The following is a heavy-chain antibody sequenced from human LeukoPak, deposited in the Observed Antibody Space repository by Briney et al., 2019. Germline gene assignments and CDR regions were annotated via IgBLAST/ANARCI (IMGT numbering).Heavy chain of an antibody. Sequence: TGGSLRLSCAASGFTFSSYAMSWVRQAPGKGLEWVSAISGSGGSTYYADSVKGRFTISRDNSKNTLYLQMNSLRAEDTAVYYCAKDCYYDSSGYYSYFDYWGQGTLVTVSS. CDR3: AKDCYYDSSGYYSYFDY. CDR2: ISGSGGST. CDR1: GFTFSSYA. D-gene: IGHD3-22*01. V-gene: IGHV3-23*01. J-gene: IGHJ4*02.